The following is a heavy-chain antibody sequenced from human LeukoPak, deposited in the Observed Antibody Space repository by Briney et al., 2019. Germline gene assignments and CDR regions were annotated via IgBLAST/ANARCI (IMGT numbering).Heavy chain of an antibody. Sequence: GRSLRLSCEASGFIFSDYGMHWVRQAPGKGLEWVAVIWNNGNNKYADSVRGRFTISRDDSKNTLYLQMNSLRADDTAIYYCARNQQLGGHSYYYYGMDVWGQGTTVTVSS. J-gene: IGHJ6*02. CDR3: ARNQQLGGHSYYYYGMDV. V-gene: IGHV3-33*01. CDR1: GFIFSDYG. CDR2: IWNNGNNK. D-gene: IGHD3-16*01.